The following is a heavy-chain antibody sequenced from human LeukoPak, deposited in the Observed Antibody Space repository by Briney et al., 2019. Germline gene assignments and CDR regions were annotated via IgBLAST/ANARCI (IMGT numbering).Heavy chain of an antibody. V-gene: IGHV4-4*07. CDR2: IYTSGST. Sequence: SETLSLTCAVYGGSFSGYYWSWIRQPAGKGLEWIGRIYTSGSTNYNPSLKSRVTISVDTSKNQFSLKLSSVTAADTAVYYCAREGSVITRFDPWGQGTLVTVSS. CDR3: AREGSVITRFDP. D-gene: IGHD4-11*01. CDR1: GGSFSGYY. J-gene: IGHJ5*02.